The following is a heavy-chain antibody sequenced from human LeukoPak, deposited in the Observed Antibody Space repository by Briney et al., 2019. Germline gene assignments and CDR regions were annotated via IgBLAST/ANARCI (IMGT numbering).Heavy chain of an antibody. CDR3: ARHTQYYDILTGYYLFDY. J-gene: IGHJ4*02. CDR1: GYSFTSYW. Sequence: HGESLKISCKGSGYSFTSYWIGWVRQMPGKGLEWMGIIYPGDSDTRYSPSFQGQVTISADKSISTAYLQWSSLKASDTAMYYCARHTQYYDILTGYYLFDYWGQGTLVTVSS. D-gene: IGHD3-9*01. CDR2: IYPGDSDT. V-gene: IGHV5-51*01.